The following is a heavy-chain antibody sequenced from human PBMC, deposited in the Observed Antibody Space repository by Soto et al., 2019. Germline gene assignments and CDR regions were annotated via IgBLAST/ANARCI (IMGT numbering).Heavy chain of an antibody. D-gene: IGHD3-22*01. J-gene: IGHJ4*02. CDR3: AKDRFTMIVVVSDLFDY. V-gene: IGHV3-74*01. CDR2: INSDGSST. CDR1: GFTFSSYW. Sequence: GGSLRLSCAASGFTFSSYWMHWVRQAPGKGLVWVSRINSDGSSTSYADSVKGRFTISRDNSKNTLYLQMNSLRAEDTAVYYCAKDRFTMIVVVSDLFDYWGQGTLVTSPQ.